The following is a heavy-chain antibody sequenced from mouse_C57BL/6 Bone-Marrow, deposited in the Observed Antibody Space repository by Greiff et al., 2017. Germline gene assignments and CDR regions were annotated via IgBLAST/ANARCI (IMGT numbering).Heavy chain of an antibody. Sequence: VQLQQPGAELVKPGASVKLSCKASGYTFTNYWMHWVKQRPGQGLEWIGEIDPSDSYTNYNQKFKGKSTLTVDKSSSTAYMQLSSLTSEDSAVYYCARDWYFDYWGQGTTLTVSS. V-gene: IGHV1-69*01. D-gene: IGHD4-1*01. J-gene: IGHJ2*01. CDR3: ARDWYFDY. CDR2: IDPSDSYT. CDR1: GYTFTNYW.